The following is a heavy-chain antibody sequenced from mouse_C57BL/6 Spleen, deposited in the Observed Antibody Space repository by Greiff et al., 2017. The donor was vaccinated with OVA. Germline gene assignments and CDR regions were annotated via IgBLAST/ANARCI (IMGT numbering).Heavy chain of an antibody. CDR3: TRGDGNFRFDY. D-gene: IGHD2-1*01. Sequence: QVQLQQSGAELVRPGASVTLSCKASGYTFTDYEMHWVKQTPVHGLEWIGAIDPETGGTAYNQKFKGKAILTADKSSSTAYMELRSLTSEDSAVYYCTRGDGNFRFDYWGQGTTLTVSS. V-gene: IGHV1-15*01. CDR2: IDPETGGT. CDR1: GYTFTDYE. J-gene: IGHJ2*01.